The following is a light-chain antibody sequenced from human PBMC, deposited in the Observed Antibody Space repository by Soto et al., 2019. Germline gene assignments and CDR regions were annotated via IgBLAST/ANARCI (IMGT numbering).Light chain of an antibody. CDR1: QRIGTL. Sequence: DVQMTQSPSSLSASVGDRVTIACQTSQRIGTLFNWYLQKPGKAPQLLIYSASTLQGGVPSRFIGSGSGTLFTLTINSLQPEDFGTYYCQQSYSIPYTFGQGTKGEIK. CDR2: SAS. V-gene: IGKV1-39*01. CDR3: QQSYSIPYT. J-gene: IGKJ2*01.